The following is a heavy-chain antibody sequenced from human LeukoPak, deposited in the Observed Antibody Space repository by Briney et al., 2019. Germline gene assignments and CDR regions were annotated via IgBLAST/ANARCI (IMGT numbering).Heavy chain of an antibody. CDR1: GGSINDYY. CDR3: ARSRMISGIVIIPGY. D-gene: IGHD3/OR15-3a*01. CDR2: FHYIGLT. J-gene: IGHJ4*02. V-gene: IGHV4-59*01. Sequence: SETLSVXCTVSGGSINDYYWSWSRQAPGKGLEWIGYFHYIGLTDYNPSLKSRITISDDTSKNQVTLKLTSVTAADTAVYYCARSRMISGIVIIPGYWGQGTLVTVSS.